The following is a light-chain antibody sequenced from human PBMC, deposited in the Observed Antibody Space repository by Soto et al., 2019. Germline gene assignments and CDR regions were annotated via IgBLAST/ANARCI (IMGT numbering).Light chain of an antibody. J-gene: IGKJ1*01. V-gene: IGKV1-5*01. CDR1: QSISGW. CDR2: DAS. CDR3: QQYETFSGT. Sequence: DIQMTQSPSTLSASVGDRVTITCRASQSISGWLAWYQQKPGEAPKLLIYDASALPRGVPSRFSGSGSGTKFTLTIASLQPDDFAPYYCQQYETFSGTLGPGTKVDIK.